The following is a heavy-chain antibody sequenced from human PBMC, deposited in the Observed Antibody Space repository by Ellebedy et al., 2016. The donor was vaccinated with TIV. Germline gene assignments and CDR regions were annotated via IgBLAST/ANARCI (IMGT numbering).Heavy chain of an antibody. D-gene: IGHD1/OR15-1a*01. CDR1: GYTFTSYG. V-gene: IGHV1-18*04. J-gene: IGHJ4*02. CDR2: ISAYNGNT. Sequence: AASVTVSCKASGYTFTSYGISWVRPAPGQGLEWMGWISAYNGNTNFAQKLQGRVTMTTDTSTSTAYMELRSLRYDDTAVYYCARNIRIVATGTGVDYWGQGTLVTDSS. CDR3: ARNIRIVATGTGVDY.